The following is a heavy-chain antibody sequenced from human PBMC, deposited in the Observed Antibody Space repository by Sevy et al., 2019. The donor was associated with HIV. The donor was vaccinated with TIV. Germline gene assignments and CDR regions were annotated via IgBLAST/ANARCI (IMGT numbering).Heavy chain of an antibody. CDR1: GYTFTSYA. V-gene: IGHV7-4-1*02. CDR3: ARGNGYYYDSSGYYSRFDY. CDR2: INTNTGNP. Sequence: ASVKVSCKASGYTFTSYAMNWVRQAPGQGLEWMGWINTNTGNPTYAQGFTGRFVFSLDTSVSTAYVQISGLKAEDTAVYYCARGNGYYYDSSGYYSRFDYWGQGTLVTVSS. J-gene: IGHJ4*02. D-gene: IGHD3-22*01.